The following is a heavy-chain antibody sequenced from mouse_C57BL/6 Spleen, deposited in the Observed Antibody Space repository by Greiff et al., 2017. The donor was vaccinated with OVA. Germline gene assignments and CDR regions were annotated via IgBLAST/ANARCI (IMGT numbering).Heavy chain of an antibody. D-gene: IGHD4-1*01. J-gene: IGHJ4*01. CDR2: IYPGDGDT. CDR1: GYAFSSYW. V-gene: IGHV1-80*01. CDR3: ARSWDWENAMDD. Sequence: QVQLQQSGAELVKPGASVKISCKASGYAFSSYWMNWVKQRPGKGLEWIGQIYPGDGDTNYNGKFKGKATLTADKSSSTAYMQLSSLTSEDSAVYCCARSWDWENAMDDWGQGTSVTVSS.